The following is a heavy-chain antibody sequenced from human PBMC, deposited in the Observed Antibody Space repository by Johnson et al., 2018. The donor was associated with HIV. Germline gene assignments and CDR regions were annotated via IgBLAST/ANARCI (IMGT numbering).Heavy chain of an antibody. CDR2: IYSGGST. J-gene: IGHJ3*02. Sequence: VQLVESGGGLVKPGGSLRLSCAASGFTFSDYYMSWIRQAPGKGLEWVSVIYSGGSTYYADSVKGRFTISRDNSKNTLYLQMNSLRAEDTAVYYCARGYSGSDDAFDIWGQGTKVTVSS. D-gene: IGHD1-26*01. CDR1: GFTFSDYY. V-gene: IGHV3-66*01. CDR3: ARGYSGSDDAFDI.